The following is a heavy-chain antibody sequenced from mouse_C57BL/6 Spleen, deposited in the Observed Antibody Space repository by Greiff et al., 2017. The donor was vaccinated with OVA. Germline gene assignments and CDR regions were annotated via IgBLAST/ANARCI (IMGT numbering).Heavy chain of an antibody. Sequence: VQLQQSGPELVKPGASVKIPCKASGYTFTDYNMDWVKQSHGKSLEWIGDINPNNGGTIYNQKFKGKATLTVDKSSSTAYMELRSLTSEDTAVYYGARYYYGSSYWYFDVWGTGTTVTVSS. CDR1: GYTFTDYN. CDR3: ARYYYGSSYWYFDV. D-gene: IGHD1-1*01. J-gene: IGHJ1*03. V-gene: IGHV1-18*01. CDR2: INPNNGGT.